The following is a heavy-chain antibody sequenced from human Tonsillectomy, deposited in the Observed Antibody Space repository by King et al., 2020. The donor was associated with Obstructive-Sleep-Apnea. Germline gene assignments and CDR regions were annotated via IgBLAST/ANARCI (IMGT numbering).Heavy chain of an antibody. D-gene: IGHD6-19*01. CDR1: GYSISSGYY. V-gene: IGHV4-38-2*02. J-gene: IGHJ3*02. CDR3: SRGGIAVTGGGAFDI. Sequence: QLQLQESGPGLVKPSETLSLTCTVSGYSISSGYYWGWIRQPPGKGLGWIGTIFHSGSTYYNPSLKSRVTISIDQAKNQFSLKVTPVTDANTAVYYCSRGGIAVTGGGAFDIWGQGTLVTVSS. CDR2: IFHSGST.